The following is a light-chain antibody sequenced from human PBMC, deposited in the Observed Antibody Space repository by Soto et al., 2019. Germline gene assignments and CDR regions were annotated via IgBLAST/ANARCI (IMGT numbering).Light chain of an antibody. CDR1: QSISNC. Sequence: EVVLTQSPATLSLSPGERATLSCRASQSISNCLAWYQQKPGQAPRLLIYDASNRATGIPARFSGSGSGTDFTLNISGLKPEDFGVYYCQQRSNWPLTFGGGTKVEIK. J-gene: IGKJ4*01. CDR3: QQRSNWPLT. V-gene: IGKV3-11*01. CDR2: DAS.